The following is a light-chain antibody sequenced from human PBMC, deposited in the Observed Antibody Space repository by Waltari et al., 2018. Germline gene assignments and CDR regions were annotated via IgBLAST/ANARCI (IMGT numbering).Light chain of an antibody. V-gene: IGLV2-11*01. CDR2: DVS. CDR3: YSYAGSNTYV. CDR1: SSDVVAYNN. J-gene: IGLJ1*01. Sequence: QSALTQPRSVSGSPGQSVTLPSTETSSDVVAYNNAPWYQQHPGKAPKLMIYDVSKRPSGVPDRFSGSKSGNTASLTISGLQAEDEADYSCYSYAGSNTYVFGTGTKVTVL.